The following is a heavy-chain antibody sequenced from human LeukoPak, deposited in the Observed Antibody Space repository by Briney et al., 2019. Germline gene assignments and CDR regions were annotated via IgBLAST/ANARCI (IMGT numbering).Heavy chain of an antibody. D-gene: IGHD3-16*01. Sequence: GGSLRLSCEASGFTFFSTFDMTWVRQAPGKGLEWLSYISASGTVMHYADSVRGRFAVSRDDAKGSLYLQMHTLRVEDTAVYYCARIDGPTVFTYYMDLWGKGTTVTVAS. CDR2: ISASGTVM. V-gene: IGHV3-48*03. CDR3: ARIDGPTVFTYYMDL. J-gene: IGHJ6*03. CDR1: GFTFFSTFD.